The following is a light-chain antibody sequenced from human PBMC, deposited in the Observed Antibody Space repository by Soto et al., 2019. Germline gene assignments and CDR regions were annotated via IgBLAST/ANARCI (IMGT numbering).Light chain of an antibody. J-gene: IGKJ1*01. Sequence: EIVLTQSPGTLSLSPGEGGTFSCRASQSVTSRDLAWYQQKPGQAPRLLIYGASVRATGIPDRFSGSGSGTDFTLTISRLEPEDFAVYFCQQYTGSPPTFGQGTKVEIK. V-gene: IGKV3-20*01. CDR1: QSVTSRD. CDR2: GAS. CDR3: QQYTGSPPT.